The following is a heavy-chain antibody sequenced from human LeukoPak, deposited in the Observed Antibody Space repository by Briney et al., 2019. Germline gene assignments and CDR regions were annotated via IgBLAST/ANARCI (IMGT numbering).Heavy chain of an antibody. V-gene: IGHV3-74*01. CDR2: IDSDGSRT. CDR3: ARESYCSGGSCYSGRAFDI. CDR1: GFTFRSYW. Sequence: PGGSLRLSCAASGFTFRSYWMHWVRQVSGKGLVWVSRIDSDGSRTYYADSVKGRFTISRDNAKNTLYLQMNSLRAEDTAVYYCARESYCSGGSCYSGRAFDIWGQGTMVTVSS. D-gene: IGHD2-15*01. J-gene: IGHJ3*02.